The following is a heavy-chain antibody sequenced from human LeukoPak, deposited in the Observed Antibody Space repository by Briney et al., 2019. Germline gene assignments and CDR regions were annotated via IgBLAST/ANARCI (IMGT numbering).Heavy chain of an antibody. CDR1: GFTFDDYG. CDR2: TNWNGGST. D-gene: IGHD6-13*01. CDR3: ARDRGSSWAYYFDY. J-gene: IGHJ4*02. V-gene: IGHV3-20*04. Sequence: PGGSLRLSCAASGFTFDDYGMSWVRQAPGKGLEWVSGTNWNGGSTGYADSVKGRFTISRDNAKNSLYLQMNSLRAEDTALYYCARDRGSSWAYYFDYWGQGTLVTVSS.